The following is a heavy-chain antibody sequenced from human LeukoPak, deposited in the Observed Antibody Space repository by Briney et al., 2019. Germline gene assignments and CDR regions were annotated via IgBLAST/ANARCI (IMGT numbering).Heavy chain of an antibody. Sequence: NPEGSLRLSCAASGFTFSSYSMNWVRQAPGKGLEWVSSISSSSSYIYYADSVKGRFTISRDNAKNSLYLQMNSLRAEDTAVYYCARGPPGDPSRGFDPWGQGTLVTVSS. CDR1: GFTFSSYS. V-gene: IGHV3-21*01. J-gene: IGHJ5*02. CDR2: ISSSSSYI. D-gene: IGHD1-26*01. CDR3: ARGPPGDPSRGFDP.